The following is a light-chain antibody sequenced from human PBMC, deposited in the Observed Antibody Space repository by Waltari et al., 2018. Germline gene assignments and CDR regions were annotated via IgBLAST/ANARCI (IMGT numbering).Light chain of an antibody. V-gene: IGLV2-14*01. Sequence: QSALTQPASVSGSPGQPITISCTGTSSDIGAYSYVSWYQQLPGRPPKRIIFDRTERPSGVSNRFSGSKSGNTASLTISGLQADDEADYYCWSYTGRATLICGGGTVLTVL. CDR1: SSDIGAYSY. CDR3: WSYTGRATLI. CDR2: DRT. J-gene: IGLJ2*01.